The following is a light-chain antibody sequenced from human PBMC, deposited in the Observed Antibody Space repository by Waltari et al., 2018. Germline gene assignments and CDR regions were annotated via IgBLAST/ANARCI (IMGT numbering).Light chain of an antibody. Sequence: QSALTQPASVSGSPGQSITISCTGTSSDVGTYNLVSWYQQHPGKAPNLMFYEVTNRPSGVSNRCPGSKSGNTASLTISGLQAEDEAEYYCCSFAGSSTYYVFGTGTKVTVL. CDR2: EVT. V-gene: IGLV2-23*02. CDR3: CSFAGSSTYYV. CDR1: SSDVGTYNL. J-gene: IGLJ1*01.